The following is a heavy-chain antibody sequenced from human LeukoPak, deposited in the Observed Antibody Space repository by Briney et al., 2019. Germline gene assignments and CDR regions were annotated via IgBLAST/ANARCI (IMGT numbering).Heavy chain of an antibody. CDR2: ISSSSSYI. Sequence: GGSLRLSCAASGFTFSSYSMNWVRQAPGKGLEWVSSISSSSSYIYYADSVKGRFTISRDNAKNSLYLQMNSLRAEDTAVYYCAREGDEDAFDIWGQGTMVTVSS. CDR1: GFTFSSYS. D-gene: IGHD2-21*02. J-gene: IGHJ3*02. V-gene: IGHV3-21*01. CDR3: AREGDEDAFDI.